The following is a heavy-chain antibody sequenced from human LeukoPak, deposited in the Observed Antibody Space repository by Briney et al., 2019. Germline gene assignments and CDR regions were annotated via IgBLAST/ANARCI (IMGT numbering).Heavy chain of an antibody. Sequence: ASVKVSCKASGYTFTGYLVHWVRQAPGQGLEWMGWIHPNSGGTNFGQKFQGRVTMTRDTSISTAYMELNSLRSDDTAVYYCAREGGMAVAAYFDYWGQGTLVTASS. D-gene: IGHD6-19*01. J-gene: IGHJ4*02. CDR1: GYTFTGYL. CDR3: AREGGMAVAAYFDY. V-gene: IGHV1-2*02. CDR2: IHPNSGGT.